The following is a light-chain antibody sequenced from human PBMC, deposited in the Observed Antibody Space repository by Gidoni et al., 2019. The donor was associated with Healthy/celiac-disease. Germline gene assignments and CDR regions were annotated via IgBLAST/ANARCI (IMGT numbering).Light chain of an antibody. V-gene: IGKV3-15*01. CDR2: GAS. CDR1: QSVSSN. J-gene: IGKJ1*01. Sequence: EIVMTQSPATRSVSPGERATLSCRASQSVSSNLAWYQQKPGQAPRLLIYGASTRATGIPARFRGSGSGTEFTLTISSLQSEDFAVYYCQQYNNWPPGWTFGQGTKVEIK. CDR3: QQYNNWPPGWT.